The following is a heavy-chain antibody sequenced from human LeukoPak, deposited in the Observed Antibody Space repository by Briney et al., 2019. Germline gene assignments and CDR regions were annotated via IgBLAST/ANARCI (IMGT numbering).Heavy chain of an antibody. V-gene: IGHV3-23*01. CDR3: AKDLGYCSGGSCLALDY. J-gene: IGHJ4*02. D-gene: IGHD2-15*01. CDR1: GFTFSSYA. CDR2: ISGSGGST. Sequence: GGSLRLSCAASGFTFSSYAMSWVRQAPGKGLEWVSAISGSGGSTYYADSVKGRFTISRDNSKNTPYLQMNSLRAEDTAVYYCAKDLGYCSGGSCLALDYWGQGTLVTVSS.